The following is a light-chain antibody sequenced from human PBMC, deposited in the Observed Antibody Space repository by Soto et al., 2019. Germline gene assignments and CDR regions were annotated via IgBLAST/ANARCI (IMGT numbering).Light chain of an antibody. CDR2: DVS. J-gene: IGKJ2*01. CDR3: QQYNSYPYT. V-gene: IGKV1-5*01. Sequence: DIQMTQSPSTLSASAGDRVTITCRASQSITTWLTWYQQKAGKAPKLLMYDVSTLESGVPSRFSGSGSGTEFTLTISRLQPDDSATYYCQQYNSYPYTLGQGTKLEIK. CDR1: QSITTW.